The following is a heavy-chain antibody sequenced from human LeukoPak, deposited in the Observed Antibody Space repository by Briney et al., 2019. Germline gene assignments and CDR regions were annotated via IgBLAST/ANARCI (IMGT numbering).Heavy chain of an antibody. V-gene: IGHV4-61*01. CDR1: GGSISSSSYY. CDR2: IYYSGST. Sequence: SETLSLTCTVSGGSISSSSYYWSWIRQPPGKGLEWIGYIYYSGSTNYNPSLKSRVTISVDTSKNQFSLKLSSVTAAGTAVYYCARFLAAAGTGFDYWGQGTLVTVSS. CDR3: ARFLAAAGTGFDY. D-gene: IGHD6-13*01. J-gene: IGHJ4*02.